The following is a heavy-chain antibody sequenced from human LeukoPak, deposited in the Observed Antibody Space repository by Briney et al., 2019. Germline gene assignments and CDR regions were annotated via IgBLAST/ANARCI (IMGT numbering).Heavy chain of an antibody. CDR2: VSWNSNEI. Sequence: QPGRSLRLSCVASGFDFADQAMHWVRQAPGKGLEWVSGVSWNSNEIIYADSVRGRFTISRDNAKKSPYLQMNSLRPDDTAFYYCAREGHNLWFGTGFDFWGQGTLVTVSS. CDR1: GFDFADQA. D-gene: IGHD3-10*01. CDR3: AREGHNLWFGTGFDF. J-gene: IGHJ4*02. V-gene: IGHV3-9*01.